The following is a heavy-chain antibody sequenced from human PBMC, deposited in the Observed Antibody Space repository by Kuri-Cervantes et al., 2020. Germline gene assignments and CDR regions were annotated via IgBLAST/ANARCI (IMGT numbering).Heavy chain of an antibody. CDR1: GDSVSSTTYY. D-gene: IGHD3-22*01. V-gene: IGHV4-61*01. J-gene: IGHJ4*02. CDR2: ISYSGST. Sequence: SETLSLTCTVSGDSVSSTTYYWSWMRQPPGKGLEWIGFISYSGSTTYNASLKSRVTISVDTSKNQFSLKLSSVTAADTAVYYCARGRPKSYYDSSGYLYDYWGQGTLVTVSS. CDR3: ARGRPKSYYDSSGYLYDY.